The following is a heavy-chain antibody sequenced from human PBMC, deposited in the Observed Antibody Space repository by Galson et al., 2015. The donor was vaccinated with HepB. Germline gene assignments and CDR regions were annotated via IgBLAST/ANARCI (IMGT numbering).Heavy chain of an antibody. J-gene: IGHJ4*02. CDR3: ARGSLTVAGTLVN. V-gene: IGHV3-21*01. CDR2: ISSSSTYI. D-gene: IGHD6-19*01. CDR1: GFTFSSYR. Sequence: SLRLSCAASGFTFSSYRMNWVRQAPGKGLEWVSFISSSSTYIYQADSVKGRFTISRDNAKNSLYLQMNSLRAEDTAVYYCARGSLTVAGTLVNWGQGTLVTVSS.